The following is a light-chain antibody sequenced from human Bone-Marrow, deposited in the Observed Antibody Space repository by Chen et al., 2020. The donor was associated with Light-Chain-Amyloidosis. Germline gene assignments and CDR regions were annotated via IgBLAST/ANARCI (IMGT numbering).Light chain of an antibody. CDR2: GSS. Sequence: EIVLTQSPGTLSLSPGEGANLSCRASQTISSTYLTCYQQKFGQAPRLLIYGSSSRATGIPDRFTGSGAGTDFTLTINRLEPEDFAMYYCQQYGTSPLTFGGGTKVEIK. CDR1: QTISSTY. V-gene: IGKV3-20*01. CDR3: QQYGTSPLT. J-gene: IGKJ4*01.